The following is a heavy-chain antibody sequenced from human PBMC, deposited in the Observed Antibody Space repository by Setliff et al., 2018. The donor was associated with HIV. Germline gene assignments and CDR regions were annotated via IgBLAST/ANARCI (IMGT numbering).Heavy chain of an antibody. D-gene: IGHD3-16*01. J-gene: IGHJ4*02. CDR1: GGSFNDYY. CDR3: VNPSGAMGDLDS. V-gene: IGHV4-34*01. Sequence: SETLSLTCAVYGGSFNDYYWTWIRQPPGKGLEWIGEINHSGSTTYNPSLESRVTISVDTSKNQFSLQLTSVTAADTAVYYCVNPSGAMGDLDSWGQGTLVTVSS. CDR2: INHSGST.